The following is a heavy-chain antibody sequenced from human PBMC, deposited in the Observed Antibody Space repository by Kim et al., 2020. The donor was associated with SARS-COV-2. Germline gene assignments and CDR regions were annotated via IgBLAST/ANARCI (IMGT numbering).Heavy chain of an antibody. J-gene: IGHJ6*02. D-gene: IGHD5-18*01. CDR2: IFYTGST. V-gene: IGHV4-39*07. CDR1: CGSISSGSDY. Sequence: SETLSLTCTVSCGSISSGSDYWGWIRQPPGKGLEWIGSIFYTGSTYYNPSLKSRVTISVDTSKNQFSLKVSSVTAADTAVYYCARADTRYYYYAMDVWGQGTTVTVSS. CDR3: ARADTRYYYYAMDV.